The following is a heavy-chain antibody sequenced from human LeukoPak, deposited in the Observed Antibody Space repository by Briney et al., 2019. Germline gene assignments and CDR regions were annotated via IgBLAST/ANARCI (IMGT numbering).Heavy chain of an antibody. CDR1: GDSVSSNSTA. J-gene: IGHJ4*02. D-gene: IGHD2-15*01. V-gene: IGHV6-1*01. CDR3: ANGQTGSGRIFDY. Sequence: SQTLSLTCAISGDSVSSNSTAWNWIRQSPSRGLESLGRTYYRSKLYNEYRDDVKCRITVNTDTSNNQFSLQVKSVNPDDTAVYYCANGQTGSGRIFDYWGQGILVTVSS. CDR2: TYYRSKLYN.